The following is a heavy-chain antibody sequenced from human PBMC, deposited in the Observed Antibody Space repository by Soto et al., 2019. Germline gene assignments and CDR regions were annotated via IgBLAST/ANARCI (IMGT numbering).Heavy chain of an antibody. J-gene: IGHJ4*02. D-gene: IGHD6-19*01. CDR3: ARGPIGWYSPPPYSSDY. Sequence: ASVKVSCKASGYTFTSYAMHWVRQAPGQRLEWMGWINAGNGNTKYSQKFQGRVTITRDTSASTAYMELSSLRSEDTAVYYCARGPIGWYSPPPYSSDYRCPGLLVTVFS. CDR1: GYTFTSYA. V-gene: IGHV1-3*01. CDR2: INAGNGNT.